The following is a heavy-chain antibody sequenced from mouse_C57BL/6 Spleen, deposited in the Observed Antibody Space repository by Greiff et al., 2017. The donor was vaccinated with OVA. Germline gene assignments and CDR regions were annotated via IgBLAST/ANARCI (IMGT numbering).Heavy chain of an antibody. Sequence: LVESGPELVKPGASVKISCKASGYAFSSSWMNWVKQRPGKGLEWIGRIYPGDGDTNYNGKFKGKATLTADKSSSTAYMQLSSLTSEDSAVYFCARSDGYWAWFAYWGQGTLVTVSA. J-gene: IGHJ3*01. V-gene: IGHV1-82*01. D-gene: IGHD2-3*01. CDR1: GYAFSSSW. CDR3: ARSDGYWAWFAY. CDR2: IYPGDGDT.